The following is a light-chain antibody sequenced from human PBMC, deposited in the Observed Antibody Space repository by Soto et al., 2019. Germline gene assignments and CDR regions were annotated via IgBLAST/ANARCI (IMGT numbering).Light chain of an antibody. CDR2: GAS. CDR1: QSVSSSY. V-gene: IGKV3-20*01. J-gene: IGKJ1*01. CDR3: QQYGCSPWT. Sequence: EIVLTQSPGTLSLSPGERATLSCRASQSVSSSYLAWYQQKPGQTPRLLIYGASSRAASIPDRFSASGSGTDFTLTIRRLEPEDCAVYYCQQYGCSPWTFGQVSKVDIK.